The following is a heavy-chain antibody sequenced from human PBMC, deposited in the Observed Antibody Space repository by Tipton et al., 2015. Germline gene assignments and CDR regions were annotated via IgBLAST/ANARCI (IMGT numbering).Heavy chain of an antibody. Sequence: QLVQSGAEVKEPGASVKVSCKASGYTLTSYDINWVRQATGQGLEWMGWMNPKSGNTGYAQKFQGRVTMTRDTSISTAYMELSSLTSEDTAVYYCARVDSLHYYDSSGYYIFDYWGQGTLVTVSS. CDR2: MNPKSGNT. CDR3: ARVDSLHYYDSSGYYIFDY. CDR1: GYTLTSYD. V-gene: IGHV1-8*01. D-gene: IGHD3-22*01. J-gene: IGHJ4*02.